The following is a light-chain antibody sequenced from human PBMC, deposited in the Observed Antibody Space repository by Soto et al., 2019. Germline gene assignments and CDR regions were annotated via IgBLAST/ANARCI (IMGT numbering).Light chain of an antibody. CDR3: QQYGSSRFT. CDR1: QSISSSY. CDR2: GAS. V-gene: IGKV3-20*01. J-gene: IGKJ3*01. Sequence: EIVLTQSPGTLSLSPGERATLSCRASQSISSSYLAWYQQKPGQAPRLLVYGASSRATGTPDRFSGSGSGTDFTLTISRLEPEDFAVYYCQQYGSSRFTLGPGTKVDIK.